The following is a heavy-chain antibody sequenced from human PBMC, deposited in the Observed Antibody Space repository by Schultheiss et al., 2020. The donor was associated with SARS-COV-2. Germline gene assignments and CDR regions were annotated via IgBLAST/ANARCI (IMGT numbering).Heavy chain of an antibody. CDR3: ARTYCSSTSCLYGYYYYYMDV. CDR1: GGSISSSSYY. Sequence: SETLSLTCTVSGGSISSSSYYWSWIRQPPGKGLEWIGRIYTSGSTNYNPSLKSRVTISVDTSKNQFSLKLSSVTAADTAVYYCARTYCSSTSCLYGYYYYYMDVWGKGTTVTVSS. J-gene: IGHJ6*03. V-gene: IGHV4-61*02. CDR2: IYTSGST. D-gene: IGHD2-2*01.